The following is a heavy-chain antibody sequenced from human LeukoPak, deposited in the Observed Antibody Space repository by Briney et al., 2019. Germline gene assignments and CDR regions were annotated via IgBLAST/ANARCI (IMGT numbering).Heavy chain of an antibody. CDR3: ARSYYDSSGYYPQNYYYMDV. V-gene: IGHV4-59*08. Sequence: SETLSLTCTVSGGSISSYYWSWIRQPPGKGPEWIGYIYYSGSTNYNPSLKSRVTISVDTSKNQFPLKLSSVTAADTAVYYCARSYYDSSGYYPQNYYYMDVWGKGTTVTVSS. CDR2: IYYSGST. J-gene: IGHJ6*03. D-gene: IGHD3-22*01. CDR1: GGSISSYY.